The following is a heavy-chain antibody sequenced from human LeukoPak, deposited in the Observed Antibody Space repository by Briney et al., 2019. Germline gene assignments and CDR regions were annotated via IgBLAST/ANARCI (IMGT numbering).Heavy chain of an antibody. D-gene: IGHD3-22*01. CDR1: GGSISSSSYY. V-gene: IGHV4-39*01. CDR3: TLDYYDSSGYRDFYYYYYMDV. Sequence: SETLSLTCTVFGGSISSSSYYWGWIRQPPGKGLEWIGSIYYSGSTYYNPSLKSRVTISVDTSKNQFSLKLSSVTAADTAVYYCTLDYYDSSGYRDFYYYYYMDVWGKGTTVTVSS. J-gene: IGHJ6*03. CDR2: IYYSGST.